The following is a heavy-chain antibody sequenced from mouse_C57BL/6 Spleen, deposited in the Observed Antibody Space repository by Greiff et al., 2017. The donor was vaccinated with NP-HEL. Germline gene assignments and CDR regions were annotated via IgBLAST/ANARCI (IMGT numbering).Heavy chain of an antibody. CDR3: ARRGYGSIIYWYFDF. Sequence: QVQLQQPGTELVKPGASVKLSCKASGYTFTSYWMHWVKQRPGQGLEWIGNINPSNGGTNYNEKFKSKATLTVYKSSSTAYMQLSSLTSEDSAVDYGARRGYGSIIYWYFDFWGTGTTVTVSS. CDR1: GYTFTSYW. D-gene: IGHD1-1*01. V-gene: IGHV1-53*01. CDR2: INPSNGGT. J-gene: IGHJ1*03.